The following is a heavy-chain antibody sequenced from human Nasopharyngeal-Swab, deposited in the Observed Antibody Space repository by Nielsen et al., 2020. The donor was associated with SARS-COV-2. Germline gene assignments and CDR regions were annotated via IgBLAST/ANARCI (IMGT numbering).Heavy chain of an antibody. CDR3: ATAHGPVGAFDS. D-gene: IGHD1-26*01. Sequence: RQAPGKGLEWTGYIYHSGNTNYNPSLKSRLTISIDTSKNQFSLKLNSVTAADTAVYYCATAHGPVGAFDSWGQGTLVTVSS. V-gene: IGHV4-59*08. CDR2: IYHSGNT. J-gene: IGHJ4*02.